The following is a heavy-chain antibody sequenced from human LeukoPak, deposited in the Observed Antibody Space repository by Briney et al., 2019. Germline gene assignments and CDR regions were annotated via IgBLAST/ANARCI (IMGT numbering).Heavy chain of an antibody. CDR2: IVVGSGNT. CDR1: GFTFTSSA. J-gene: IGHJ4*02. CDR3: ATDSLYFFGY. V-gene: IGHV1-58*01. Sequence: SVKASCKASGFTFTSSAVQWVRQARGQRLEWIGWIVVGSGNTNYAQKFQERVTITRDMSTSTAYMYLSSLRSEDTAIYYCATDSLYFFGYWGQGTLVTVSS.